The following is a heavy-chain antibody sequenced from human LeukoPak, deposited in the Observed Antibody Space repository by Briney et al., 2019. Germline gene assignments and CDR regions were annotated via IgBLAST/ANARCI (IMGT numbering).Heavy chain of an antibody. CDR2: IYSGGST. CDR3: ARGTVTMVDY. D-gene: IGHD3-10*01. V-gene: IGHV3-66*01. CDR1: GFTVSSNY. J-gene: IGHJ4*02. Sequence: GGSLRLSCAASGFTVSSNYMSWVRQAPGRGLEWVSVIYSGGSTYYTDSVKGRFTISRDNSKNTLFLQMNSLRAGDTAVYYCARGTVTMVDYWGQGTLVTVSS.